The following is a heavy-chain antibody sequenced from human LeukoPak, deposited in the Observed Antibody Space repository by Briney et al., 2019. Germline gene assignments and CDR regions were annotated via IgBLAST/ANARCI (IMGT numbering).Heavy chain of an antibody. CDR2: VSGSGGHT. D-gene: IGHD3-10*01. V-gene: IGHV3-23*01. CDR1: GFTFSRYS. J-gene: IGHJ4*02. Sequence: GGSLRLSCVASGFTFSRYSMNWVRQAPGKGLEWVSVVSGSGGHTYYADSVKGRFTISRDNSKNTLYLQMNSLRGEDTAIYYCARDNMIRGIIQQTFDYWGQGTLVTVSS. CDR3: ARDNMIRGIIQQTFDY.